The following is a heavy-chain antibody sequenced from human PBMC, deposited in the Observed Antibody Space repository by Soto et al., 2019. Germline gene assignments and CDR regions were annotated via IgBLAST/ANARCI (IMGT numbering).Heavy chain of an antibody. CDR1: GGSISSYY. Sequence: SETLSLTCTVSGGSISSYYWSWIRQPPGKGLEWIGYIYYSGSTNYNPSLKSRVTISVDTSKNQFSLKLSSVTAADTGVYYCARAVYSGYDYYFDYWGQGTLGTV. J-gene: IGHJ4*02. V-gene: IGHV4-59*01. D-gene: IGHD5-12*01. CDR2: IYYSGST. CDR3: ARAVYSGYDYYFDY.